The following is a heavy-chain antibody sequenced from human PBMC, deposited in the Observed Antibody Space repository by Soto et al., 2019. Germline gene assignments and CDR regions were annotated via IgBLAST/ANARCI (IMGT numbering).Heavy chain of an antibody. D-gene: IGHD3-3*01. Sequence: GGSLRLSCAASGFTFSSYAMHRVRQAPGKGLEWVAVISYDGSNKYYADSVKGRFTISRDNSKNTLYLQMNSLRAEDTAVYYCARDGKRYYDFWSGYYGYWGQGTLVTVSS. CDR3: ARDGKRYYDFWSGYYGY. J-gene: IGHJ4*02. V-gene: IGHV3-30-3*01. CDR2: ISYDGSNK. CDR1: GFTFSSYA.